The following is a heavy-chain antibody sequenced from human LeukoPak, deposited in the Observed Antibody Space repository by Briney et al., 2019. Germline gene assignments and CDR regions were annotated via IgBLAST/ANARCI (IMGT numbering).Heavy chain of an antibody. Sequence: SETLSLTCTVSGGIIRSYYWSWIRPSPGKGLEWLGYIYYNGSTTYNPSLKSRVTIAVDPPKNQFSLKLSSVTAADTAVYYCARDPRHNSGSYYWFDPWGQGTVVTVSS. CDR3: ARDPRHNSGSYYWFDP. CDR2: IYYNGST. CDR1: GGIIRSYY. V-gene: IGHV4-59*12. J-gene: IGHJ5*02. D-gene: IGHD1-26*01.